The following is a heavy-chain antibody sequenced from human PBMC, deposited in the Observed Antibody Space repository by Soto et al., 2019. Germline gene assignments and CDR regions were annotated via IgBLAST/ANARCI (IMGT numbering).Heavy chain of an antibody. J-gene: IGHJ4*02. Sequence: QVQLVESGGGVVQPGRSLRLSCAASGFTFSSYARHWVRQAPGKGLEWVAVISYDGSNKDYADSVKGRFTISRDNTKNRLYLQMNSLRAEGTAVYYCAPLIDYWGQGTLVTVSS. CDR3: APLIDY. CDR1: GFTFSSYA. CDR2: ISYDGSNK. V-gene: IGHV3-30-3*01.